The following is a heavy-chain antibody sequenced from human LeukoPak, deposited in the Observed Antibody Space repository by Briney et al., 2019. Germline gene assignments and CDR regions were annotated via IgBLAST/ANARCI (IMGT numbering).Heavy chain of an antibody. CDR1: GFTFDDYG. J-gene: IGHJ4*02. CDR3: VRGESRGYYRY. Sequence: GGSLKLSCAASGFTFDDYGMSWVRQAPGKGLEWVSGINWNGGSTLYADSVKGRFTISRDNAKNSPYLQMNSLRADDTAFYYCVRGESRGYYRYWGQGTLVTVSS. V-gene: IGHV3-20*04. CDR2: INWNGGST. D-gene: IGHD3-22*01.